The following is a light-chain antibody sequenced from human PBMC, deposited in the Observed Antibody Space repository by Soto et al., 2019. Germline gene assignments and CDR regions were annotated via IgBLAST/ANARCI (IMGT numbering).Light chain of an antibody. CDR1: QSAGNF. CDR2: YIS. Sequence: EIVMTQSPATLSVSPGETSSLSCRASQSAGNFLAWYQQKPGQAPRLLIYYISTRATGIPARFSGSGSGTEFTLTINSLQSEDSAVYYCQQHNQWPITFGQGTRREIK. CDR3: QQHNQWPIT. V-gene: IGKV3D-15*01. J-gene: IGKJ5*01.